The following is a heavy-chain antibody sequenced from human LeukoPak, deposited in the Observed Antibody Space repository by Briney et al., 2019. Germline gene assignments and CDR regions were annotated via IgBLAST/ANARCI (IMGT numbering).Heavy chain of an antibody. D-gene: IGHD4-11*01. CDR1: GGSISSGGYS. V-gene: IGHV4-31*03. CDR3: ARAAPTGPGNFDY. CDR2: IYYSGST. J-gene: IGHJ4*02. Sequence: SETLSLTCTVSGGSISSGGYSWSWIRQHPGKGLEWIGYIYYSGSTYYNPSLKSRVTISVDTSKNQFSLKLSSVTAADTAAYYCARAAPTGPGNFDYWGQGTLVTVSS.